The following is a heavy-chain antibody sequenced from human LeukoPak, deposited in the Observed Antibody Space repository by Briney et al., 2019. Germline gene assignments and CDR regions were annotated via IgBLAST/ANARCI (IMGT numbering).Heavy chain of an antibody. Sequence: GGSLTLSCAPSGFSFSNNAMSWVRRAPGKGLEWDSGISGGNSSMSYADSVKGRFVISRDNSKNTLFLQMNSLRAEDTAVYYCAKYAALTSHYNPIYWGQGTLVTVSS. V-gene: IGHV3-23*01. CDR3: AKYAALTSHYNPIY. D-gene: IGHD3-9*01. CDR2: ISGGNSSM. CDR1: GFSFSNNA. J-gene: IGHJ4*02.